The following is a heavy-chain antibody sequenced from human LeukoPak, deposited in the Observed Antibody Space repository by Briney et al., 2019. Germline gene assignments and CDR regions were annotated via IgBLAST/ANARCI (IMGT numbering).Heavy chain of an antibody. CDR3: ARGHLDDFWSAPQRWFDP. CDR1: GYSISSGYY. V-gene: IGHV4-38-2*02. Sequence: SETLSLTCTVSGYSISSGYYWGWIRQPPGKGLEWIGGIYHSGSTYYNPSLKSRVTISVDTSKNQFSLKLSSVTAADTAVYYCARGHLDDFWSAPQRWFDPWGQGTLVTVSS. J-gene: IGHJ5*02. D-gene: IGHD3-3*01. CDR2: IYHSGST.